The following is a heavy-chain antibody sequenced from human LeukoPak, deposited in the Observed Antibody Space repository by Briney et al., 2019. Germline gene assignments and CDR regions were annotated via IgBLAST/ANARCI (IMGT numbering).Heavy chain of an antibody. CDR3: ARARFRDYYDSSGYSDY. V-gene: IGHV3-30*02. CDR1: GFTFSSYG. D-gene: IGHD3-22*01. CDR2: IRYDGSNK. Sequence: GGSLRLSCAASGFTFSSYGMHWVRQAPGKGLEWVAFIRYDGSNKYYADSVKGRFTISRDNSKNTLYLQMNSLRAEDTAVYYCARARFRDYYDSSGYSDYWGQGTLVTVSS. J-gene: IGHJ4*02.